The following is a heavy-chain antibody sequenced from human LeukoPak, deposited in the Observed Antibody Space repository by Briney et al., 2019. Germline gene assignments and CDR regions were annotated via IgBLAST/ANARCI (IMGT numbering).Heavy chain of an antibody. Sequence: GGSLRLSCTASGFTFGDYAMSWVRQAPGKGLEWGGFIRSKAYGGTTEYAAYGRGKFTISRAHSKSIAYLQMNSLKPEDTAVYYCTRGWGVRGDRFDYWGQGTLVTVSS. CDR2: IRSKAYGGTT. D-gene: IGHD3-10*01. CDR3: TRGWGVRGDRFDY. CDR1: GFTFGDYA. V-gene: IGHV3-49*04. J-gene: IGHJ4*02.